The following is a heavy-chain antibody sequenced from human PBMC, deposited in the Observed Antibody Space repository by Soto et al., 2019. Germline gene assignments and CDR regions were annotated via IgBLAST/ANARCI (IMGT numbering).Heavy chain of an antibody. V-gene: IGHV1-18*01. CDR2: ISAYNGNT. D-gene: IGHD6-6*01. J-gene: IGHJ6*02. CDR3: ARDAISSSFYDSSYPELDYGIYV. CDR1: GYTFTSYV. Sequence: GASVKVSCKASGYTFTSYVSRWVIQAPGQGIEWMGWISAYNGNTNYAQKLQGRVTMTTDTSTSTAYMELRGLRSDDTAVYYCARDAISSSFYDSSYPELDYGIYVWGQGTTVTVSS.